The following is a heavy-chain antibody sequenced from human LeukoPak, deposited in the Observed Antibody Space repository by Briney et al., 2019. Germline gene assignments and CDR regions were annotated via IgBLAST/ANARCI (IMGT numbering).Heavy chain of an antibody. CDR2: ISGSGGST. CDR3: AKTLIPVATIDEAYYYYYGMDV. D-gene: IGHD5-12*01. Sequence: GGSLRLSCAASGFTFSSYAMSWVRQAPGKGLEGGSAISGSGGSTYYADSVKGRFTISRDNSKNTLYLQMNSLRAEDTAVYYCAKTLIPVATIDEAYYYYYGMDVWGQGTTVTVSS. V-gene: IGHV3-23*01. CDR1: GFTFSSYA. J-gene: IGHJ6*02.